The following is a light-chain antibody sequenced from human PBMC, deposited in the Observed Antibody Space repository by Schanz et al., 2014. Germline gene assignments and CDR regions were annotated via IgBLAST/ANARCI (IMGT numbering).Light chain of an antibody. J-gene: IGKJ1*01. CDR3: QQAQQAKSFPRT. CDR1: QSVSTN. Sequence: EIVLTQSPATLSVSPGERVTLSCRASQSVSTNLAWHQQKPGQAPRLLIYGASTRATGIPARFSGSGSGTHFTLTISSLQPEDFATYYCQQAQQAKSFPRTFGQGTKVEIK. V-gene: IGKV3-15*01. CDR2: GAS.